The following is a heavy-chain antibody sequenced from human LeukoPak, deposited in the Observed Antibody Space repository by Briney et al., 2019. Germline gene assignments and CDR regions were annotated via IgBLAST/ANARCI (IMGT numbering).Heavy chain of an antibody. J-gene: IGHJ4*02. Sequence: GESLKISCQGSGYSFTSYWIGWVRQMPGKGLEWMGIIYPGDSDTRYSPSFQGQVTISADKSISTAYLQWSSMKASDTAMYYCARLGYSDYVAFDYWGQGTLVTVSS. CDR3: ARLGYSDYVAFDY. CDR2: IYPGDSDT. D-gene: IGHD5-12*01. V-gene: IGHV5-51*01. CDR1: GYSFTSYW.